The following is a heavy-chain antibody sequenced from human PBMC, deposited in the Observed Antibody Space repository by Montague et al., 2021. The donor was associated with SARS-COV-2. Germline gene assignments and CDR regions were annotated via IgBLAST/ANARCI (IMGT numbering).Heavy chain of an antibody. CDR1: GFTFSSYA. Sequence: SLRLSCAASGFTFSSYAMSWVRQAPGKGLEWVSVIYSGGSSTYYADSVKGRFTISRDNSKNTLYLQMNSLRAEDTVVYYCATTTGLGSWGQGTLVTVSS. CDR3: ATTTGLGS. CDR2: IYSGGSST. V-gene: IGHV3-23*03. J-gene: IGHJ5*02. D-gene: IGHD4-17*01.